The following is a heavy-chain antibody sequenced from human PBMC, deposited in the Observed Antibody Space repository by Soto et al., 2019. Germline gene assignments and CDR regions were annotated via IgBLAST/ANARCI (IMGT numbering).Heavy chain of an antibody. CDR2: ISGSGFNT. D-gene: IGHD3-3*01. CDR1: GFTFNNYA. V-gene: IGHV3-23*01. CDR3: AKERRSFDIWRGHSGWFDP. J-gene: IGHJ5*02. Sequence: GGSLRLSCSASGFTFNNYAMTWVRLAPGKGLEWVSSISGSGFNTYYTDSVKGRFTISRDNSVTTLYLQLTGLRAEDTALYFCAKERRSFDIWRGHSGWFDPWGPGTLVTVSS.